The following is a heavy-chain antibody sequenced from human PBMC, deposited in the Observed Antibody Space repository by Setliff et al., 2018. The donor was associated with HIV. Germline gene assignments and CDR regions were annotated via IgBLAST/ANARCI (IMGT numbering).Heavy chain of an antibody. CDR1: GFTFTDAW. V-gene: IGHV3-15*01. D-gene: IGHD2-21*01. CDR3: TTDWGGGGGAPLDP. Sequence: GGSLRLSCTASGFTFTDAWLTWVRQAPGKGLEWVGRIKRRKDGGTTDYAAPVKGRFTISRDASKDTLYLQMNNLKTEDTAMYYCTTDWGGGGGAPLDPWGQGTQVTVSS. J-gene: IGHJ5*02. CDR2: IKRRKDGGTT.